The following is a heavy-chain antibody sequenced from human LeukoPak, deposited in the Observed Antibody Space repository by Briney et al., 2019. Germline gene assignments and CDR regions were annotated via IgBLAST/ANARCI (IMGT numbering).Heavy chain of an antibody. V-gene: IGHV3-23*01. CDR1: GFTFSNNA. D-gene: IGHD2-21*01. J-gene: IGHJ3*02. CDR3: ARGRLRVIDAFDI. Sequence: PGGSLRLSCAASGFTFSNNALSWVRQAPGKGLEWVAVISGSGGSTYYADSVKGRFTISRDNSKNTLYLQMDSLRAGDTAVYYCARGRLRVIDAFDIWGQGKMVTVSS. CDR2: ISGSGGST.